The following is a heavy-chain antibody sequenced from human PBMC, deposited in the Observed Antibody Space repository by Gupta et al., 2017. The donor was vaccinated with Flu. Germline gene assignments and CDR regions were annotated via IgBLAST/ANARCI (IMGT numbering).Heavy chain of an antibody. J-gene: IGHJ6*02. CDR1: SRNW. D-gene: IGHD3-3*01. Sequence: SRNWMGWVRQRPGKGLEWVANILADGSGKYYVDSVKGRFTISRDNANNSLYLHMTSLRAEDAAVYYCARYFSSFAMDVWGQGTTVTVSS. CDR3: ARYFSSFAMDV. V-gene: IGHV3-7*01. CDR2: ILADGSGK.